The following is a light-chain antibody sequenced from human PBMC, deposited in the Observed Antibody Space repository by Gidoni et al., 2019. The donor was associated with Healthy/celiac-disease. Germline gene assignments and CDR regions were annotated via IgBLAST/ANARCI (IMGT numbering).Light chain of an antibody. Sequence: EIVLTQSPGTLSLPPGERATLSCRASQSVSSSYLAWYQQKPGQAPRLLIYGASSRATGIPDRFSGSGSGTDFTLTISRLEPEDFAVYYCQQYGSFYTFGQXTKLEIK. V-gene: IGKV3-20*01. CDR3: QQYGSFYT. CDR1: QSVSSSY. CDR2: GAS. J-gene: IGKJ2*01.